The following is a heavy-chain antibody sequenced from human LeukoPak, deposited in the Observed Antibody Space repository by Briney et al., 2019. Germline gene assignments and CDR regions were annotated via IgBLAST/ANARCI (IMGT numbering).Heavy chain of an antibody. Sequence: GGSLRLSCAASGFTFDDYAMHWVRQAPGKGLEWVSHILGSGGSTYYADSVKGRFTISRDNSKNTLYLKMNSLRPEDTAAYYCAKVKYDYGDPVGWFDPWGQGSLVTVSS. CDR3: AKVKYDYGDPVGWFDP. J-gene: IGHJ5*02. CDR2: ILGSGGST. V-gene: IGHV3-23*01. D-gene: IGHD4-17*01. CDR1: GFTFDDYA.